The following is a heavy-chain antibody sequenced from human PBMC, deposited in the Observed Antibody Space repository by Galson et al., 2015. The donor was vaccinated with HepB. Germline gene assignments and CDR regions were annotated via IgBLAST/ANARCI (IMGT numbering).Heavy chain of an antibody. D-gene: IGHD2-21*02. Sequence: SLRLSCAGSGYAFSNYGMSWVRQAPGQGLEWVASINENGAYTFYIDSVRGRFTISRDNSMTTLYVHMYSLRGEDTAVYYCAKHMPVTAGLGAFDIWGQGTIVIVSS. V-gene: IGHV3-23*01. CDR2: INENGAYT. CDR1: GYAFSNYG. CDR3: AKHMPVTAGLGAFDI. J-gene: IGHJ3*02.